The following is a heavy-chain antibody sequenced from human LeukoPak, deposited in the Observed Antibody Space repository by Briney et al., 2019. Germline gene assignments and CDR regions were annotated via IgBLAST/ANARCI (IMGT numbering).Heavy chain of an antibody. CDR2: ISGSGGST. J-gene: IGHJ4*02. V-gene: IGHV3-23*01. CDR1: GFTFSSYA. Sequence: GGSLRLSCAASGFTFSSYAMSWVRQAPGKGLEWVSAISGSGGSTYYADSVKGRFTISRDNAKNSLYLQMNSLRAEDTAVYYCAKGPSREGIITMFIHWGQGTLVTVSS. D-gene: IGHD3-10*02. CDR3: AKGPSREGIITMFIH.